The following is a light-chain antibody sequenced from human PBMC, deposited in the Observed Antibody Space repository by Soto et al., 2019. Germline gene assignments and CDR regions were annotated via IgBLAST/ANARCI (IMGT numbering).Light chain of an antibody. V-gene: IGLV2-14*01. CDR2: EVS. CDR3: SSYATSNTLV. Sequence: QSVLTQPASVSGSPGQSITISCTGTSSDVGGYNYVSWYQQHPGNAPKPMIYEVSNRPSGVSNRFSGSKSGNTASLTISGLQAEDEADYYCSSYATSNTLVFGGGTKVTVL. CDR1: SSDVGGYNY. J-gene: IGLJ3*02.